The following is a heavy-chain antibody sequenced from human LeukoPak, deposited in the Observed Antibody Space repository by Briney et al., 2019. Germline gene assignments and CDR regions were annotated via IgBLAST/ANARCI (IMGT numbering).Heavy chain of an antibody. V-gene: IGHV1-8*03. Sequence: GASVKVSCKASGYTFTSYDINWVRQATGQGLEWMGWMNPNSGNTGYAQKFQGRVTITRNTSISTAYMELSSLRSEDTAVYYCARGLQTHGYCYYYYYMDVWGKGTTVTVSS. CDR3: ARGLQTHGYCYYYYYMDV. CDR2: MNPNSGNT. CDR1: GYTFTSYD. J-gene: IGHJ6*03.